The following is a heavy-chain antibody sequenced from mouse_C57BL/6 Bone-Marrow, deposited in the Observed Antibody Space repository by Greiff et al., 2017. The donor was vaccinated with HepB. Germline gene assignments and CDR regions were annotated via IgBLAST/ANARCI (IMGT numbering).Heavy chain of an antibody. CDR3: ARHEGGDFLGPYYFDY. CDR1: GYTFTEYT. J-gene: IGHJ2*01. D-gene: IGHD4-1*01. V-gene: IGHV1-62-2*01. CDR2: FYPGSGSI. Sequence: QVQLKQSGAELVKPGASVKLSCKASGYTFTEYTIHWVKQRSGQGLEWIGWFYPGSGSIKYNEKFKDKATLTADKSSSTVYMELSRLTSEDSAVYFCARHEGGDFLGPYYFDYWGQGTTLTVSS.